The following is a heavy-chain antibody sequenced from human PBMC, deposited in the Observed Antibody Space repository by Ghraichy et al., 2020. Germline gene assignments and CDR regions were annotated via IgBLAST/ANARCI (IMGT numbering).Heavy chain of an antibody. J-gene: IGHJ4*02. V-gene: IGHV4-4*02. D-gene: IGHD3-22*01. CDR3: ARGDSSGYIDLGH. CDR1: GGSISSSNW. CDR2: IYHSGST. Sequence: SETLSLTCAVSGGSISSSNWWSWVRQPPGKGLEWIGEIYHSGSTNYNPSLKSRVTISVDKSKNQFSLKLSSVTAADTAVHYCARGDSSGYIDLGHWGQGTLVTVSS.